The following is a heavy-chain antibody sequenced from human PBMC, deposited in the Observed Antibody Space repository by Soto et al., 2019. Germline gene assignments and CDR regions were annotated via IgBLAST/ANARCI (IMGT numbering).Heavy chain of an antibody. CDR1: GVSFNIFA. D-gene: IGHD3-22*01. CDR2: ISGGGGST. CDR3: AKDPTSYDSSAQFVS. Sequence: GGSLRLSCAASGVSFNIFAMNWFRQAPGQGLEWVSGISGGGGSTYYADSVKGRFTISRDNSNNTLYLQMNSLRAEDTAVYYCAKDPTSYDSSAQFVSLCQGP. J-gene: IGHJ4*02. V-gene: IGHV3-23*01.